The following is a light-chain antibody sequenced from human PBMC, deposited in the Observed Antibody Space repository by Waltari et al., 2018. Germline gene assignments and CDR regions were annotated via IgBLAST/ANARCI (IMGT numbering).Light chain of an antibody. V-gene: IGLV2-11*01. CDR2: DVS. CDR3: CSYAGSYTVV. Sequence: QSALTQPRSVPGSPGQSVTISCPGTSSDVGGYNYVSWYQQHPGKAPKLMIYDVSKRPSGVPDRFSGSKSGNTASLTISGLQAEDEADYYCCSYAGSYTVVFGGGTKLTVL. CDR1: SSDVGGYNY. J-gene: IGLJ2*01.